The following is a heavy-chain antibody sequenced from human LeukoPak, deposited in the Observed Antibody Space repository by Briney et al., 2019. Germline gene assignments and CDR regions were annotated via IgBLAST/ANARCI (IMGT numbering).Heavy chain of an antibody. CDR2: IKQDRSEK. CDR3: ARSQVVVASYYFDY. D-gene: IGHD2-15*01. J-gene: IGHJ4*02. Sequence: GGSLRLSCAASGFTISSYWMSWVRQAPGKGLEWVANIKQDRSEKYYVDSVKGRFTISRDNAKNSLYLQMNSLRAEDTAVYYCARSQVVVASYYFDYWGQGTLVTVSS. CDR1: GFTISSYW. V-gene: IGHV3-7*03.